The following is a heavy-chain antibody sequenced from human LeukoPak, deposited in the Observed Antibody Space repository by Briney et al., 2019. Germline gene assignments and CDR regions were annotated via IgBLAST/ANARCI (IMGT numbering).Heavy chain of an antibody. J-gene: IGHJ6*03. Sequence: SETLTLTCAVYGGSFSGYYWSWIRQPPGKGLEWIGEINHSGSTNYNPSLKSRVTISVDTSKNQFSLKLSSVTAADTAVYYCARVAVFYYYYRDVWGKGTTVTVSS. D-gene: IGHD6-19*01. CDR3: ARVAVFYYYYRDV. V-gene: IGHV4-34*01. CDR2: INHSGST. CDR1: GGSFSGYY.